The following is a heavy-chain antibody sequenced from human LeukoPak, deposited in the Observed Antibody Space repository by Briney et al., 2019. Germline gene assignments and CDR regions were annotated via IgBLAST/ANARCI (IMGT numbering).Heavy chain of an antibody. Sequence: GSSVKVYCKASGGTFSSYAISWVRQAPGQGLEWMGGIIPIFGTANYAQKFQGRVTITADESTSTAYMELSSLRSEDTAVYYCASPQRDCSSTSCYVGLFDYWGQGTLVTVSS. V-gene: IGHV1-69*01. D-gene: IGHD2-2*01. J-gene: IGHJ4*02. CDR2: IIPIFGTA. CDR3: ASPQRDCSSTSCYVGLFDY. CDR1: GGTFSSYA.